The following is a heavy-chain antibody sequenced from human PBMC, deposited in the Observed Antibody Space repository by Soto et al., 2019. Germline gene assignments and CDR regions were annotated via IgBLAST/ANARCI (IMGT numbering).Heavy chain of an antibody. Sequence: AVQWGRPAPAQRPKWKGWIVVGSGNTNYAQKFQERGTITRDMSTSTAYMELRSLRSEDTAVYYCAPEGCFWDDDSSGNLDDWGQGPQVPVAS. CDR1: A. V-gene: IGHV1-58*01. J-gene: IGHJ4*02. D-gene: IGHD3-22*01. CDR2: IVVGSGNT. CDR3: APEGCFWDDDSSGNLDD.